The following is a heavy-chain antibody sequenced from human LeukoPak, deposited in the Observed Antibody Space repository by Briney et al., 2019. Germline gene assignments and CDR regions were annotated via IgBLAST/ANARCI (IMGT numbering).Heavy chain of an antibody. CDR1: GFTFDDYT. V-gene: IGHV3-43*01. CDR2: ISLDGGST. D-gene: IGHD3-22*01. J-gene: IGHJ4*02. CDR3: AKDNYYDSSGYYRVYYFDY. Sequence: GGSLRLSCAASGFTFDDYTMHWVRQAPGKGLEWVSLISLDGGSTNYADSVKGRFTISRDNSKNTLYLQMNSLRAEDTAVYYCAKDNYYDSSGYYRVYYFDYWGQGTLVTVSS.